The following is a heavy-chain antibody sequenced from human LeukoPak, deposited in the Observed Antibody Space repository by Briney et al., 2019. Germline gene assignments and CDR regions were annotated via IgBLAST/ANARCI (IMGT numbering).Heavy chain of an antibody. D-gene: IGHD5-12*01. J-gene: IGHJ3*02. V-gene: IGHV1-69*05. CDR1: GYTFTGYY. Sequence: SVKVSCKASGYTFTGYYIHWVRQAPGQGLEWMGGIIPIFGTANYAQKFQGRVTITTDESTSTAYMELSSLRSEDTAVYYCARDVGGGYDYDAFDIWGQGTMVTVSS. CDR3: ARDVGGGYDYDAFDI. CDR2: IIPIFGTA.